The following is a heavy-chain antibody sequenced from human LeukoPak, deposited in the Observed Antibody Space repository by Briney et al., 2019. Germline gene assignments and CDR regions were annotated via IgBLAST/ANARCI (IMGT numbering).Heavy chain of an antibody. CDR1: GFTFSSYG. CDR2: IRYDGSNK. D-gene: IGHD2-2*02. Sequence: GGSLRLSCAASGFTFSSYGMRWVRQAPGKGLEWVAFIRYDGSNKYYADSVKGRFTISRDNSKNTLYLQMNSLRAEDTAVYYCAIHQNKNRGYCSSTSCYTGRVDDYWGQGTLVTVSS. J-gene: IGHJ4*02. CDR3: AIHQNKNRGYCSSTSCYTGRVDDY. V-gene: IGHV3-30*02.